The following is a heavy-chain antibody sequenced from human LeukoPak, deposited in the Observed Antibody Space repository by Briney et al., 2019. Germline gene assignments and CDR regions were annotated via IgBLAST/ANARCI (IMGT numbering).Heavy chain of an antibody. V-gene: IGHV3-20*04. CDR3: ARGWFGSGSSDYFDY. CDR2: INWNGGST. D-gene: IGHD3-10*01. Sequence: PGRSLRLSCAASGFTFRTYGMHWVRQAPGKGLEWVSGINWNGGSTGYADSVKGRFTISRDNAKNSLYLQMNSLRAEDTALYYCARGWFGSGSSDYFDYWGQGTLATVSS. CDR1: GFTFRTYG. J-gene: IGHJ4*02.